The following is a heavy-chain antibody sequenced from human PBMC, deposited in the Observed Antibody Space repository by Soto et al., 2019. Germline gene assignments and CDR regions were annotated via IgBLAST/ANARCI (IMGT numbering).Heavy chain of an antibody. CDR3: ARVVGRIAAAGNWFDP. CDR2: IYYSGST. CDR1: GGSISSYY. Sequence: SETLSLTCTVSGGSISSYYWSWIRQPPGKGLEWIGYIYYSGSTNYNPSLKSRVTISVDTSKNQFSLKLSSVTAADTAVYYCARVVGRIAAAGNWFDPWGQGTLVTVSS. V-gene: IGHV4-59*01. D-gene: IGHD6-13*01. J-gene: IGHJ5*02.